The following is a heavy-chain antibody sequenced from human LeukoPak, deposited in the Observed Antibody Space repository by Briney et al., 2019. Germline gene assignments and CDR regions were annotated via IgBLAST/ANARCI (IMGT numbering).Heavy chain of an antibody. Sequence: PGGSLRLSCVASGITFSSYAMHGGRQAPGKGLERVAVISYDRSKRDCADSVTGRITLARDNSKNTLNVQMNSLRPEETAVYYCATTLDIYASGWYRSGYFQYWGQGTLVTVSS. D-gene: IGHD6-19*01. J-gene: IGHJ1*01. CDR3: ATTLDIYASGWYRSGYFQY. CDR1: GITFSSYA. V-gene: IGHV3-30*04. CDR2: ISYDRSKR.